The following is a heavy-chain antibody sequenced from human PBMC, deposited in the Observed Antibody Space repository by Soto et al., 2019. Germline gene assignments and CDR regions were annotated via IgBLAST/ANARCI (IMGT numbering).Heavy chain of an antibody. CDR1: GGSISSYY. Sequence: SETLSLTCTVSGGSISSYYWSWIRQPAGKGLEWIGRIYTSGSTNYNPSLKSRVTMSVDTSKNQFSLKLSSVTAADTAVYFCALQCWGAHRNRFSSPTRRSYDP. V-gene: IGHV4-4*07. CDR2: IYTSGST. D-gene: IGHD3-10*02. CDR3: ALQCWGAHRNRFSSPTRRSYDP. J-gene: IGHJ5*02.